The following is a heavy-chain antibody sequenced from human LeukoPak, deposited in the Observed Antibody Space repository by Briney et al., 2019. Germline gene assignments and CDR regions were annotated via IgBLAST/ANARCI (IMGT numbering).Heavy chain of an antibody. CDR1: GFTFSSYA. CDR2: ISYDGSNK. D-gene: IGHD4-23*01. J-gene: IGHJ3*02. Sequence: GGSLRLSCAASGFTFSSYAMHWVRQAPGKGLEWVAVISYDGSNKYYADSVKGRFTISRDNAKNSLYLQMNILRAEDTAVYYCARDMGVVIIYGAFDIWGQGTMVTVSS. CDR3: ARDMGVVIIYGAFDI. V-gene: IGHV3-30*04.